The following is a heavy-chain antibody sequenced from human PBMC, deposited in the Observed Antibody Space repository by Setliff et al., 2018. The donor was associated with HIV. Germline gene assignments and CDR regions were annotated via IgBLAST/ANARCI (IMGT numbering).Heavy chain of an antibody. V-gene: IGHV1-3*01. CDR3: ARESRDIVATSPLDY. J-gene: IGHJ4*02. CDR2: INSDNGNT. Sequence: ASVKVSCKASGYTLSTYALYWVRQAPGQRLEWMGWINSDNGNTKFSQKFQGRLTITADTTASTAYMELSRLISDDTAVYYCARESRDIVATSPLDYWGQGTLVTVSS. D-gene: IGHD5-12*01. CDR1: GYTLSTYA.